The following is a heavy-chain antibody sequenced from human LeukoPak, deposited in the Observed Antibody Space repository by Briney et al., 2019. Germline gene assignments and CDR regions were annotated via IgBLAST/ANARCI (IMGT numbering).Heavy chain of an antibody. CDR3: ARVVDTSGYFYKFDY. D-gene: IGHD3-22*01. CDR2: IHYSGNT. CDR1: GGSISNYY. Sequence: SETLSLTCSVSGGSISNYYLSWIRQPPGKGLEWIAYIHYSGNTNYNPSLKSRVTISFDTSKNQFSLKLASVTAADTAVYYCARVVDTSGYFYKFDYWGQGTLVTVSS. J-gene: IGHJ4*02. V-gene: IGHV4-59*01.